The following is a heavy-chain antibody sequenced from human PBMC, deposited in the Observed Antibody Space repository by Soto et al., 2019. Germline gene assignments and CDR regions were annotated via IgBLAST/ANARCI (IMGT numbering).Heavy chain of an antibody. CDR1: GYTFTSYD. V-gene: IGHV1-8*01. CDR2: MNPNSGNT. Sequence: ASVKVSCKASGYTFTSYDINWVRQATGQGLEWMGWMNPNSGNTGYAQKFQGRVTMTRNTSISTAYMELSSLRSEDTAVYYCARVLLWFGEPVGFEPWGQGTLVTVSS. J-gene: IGHJ5*02. CDR3: ARVLLWFGEPVGFEP. D-gene: IGHD3-10*01.